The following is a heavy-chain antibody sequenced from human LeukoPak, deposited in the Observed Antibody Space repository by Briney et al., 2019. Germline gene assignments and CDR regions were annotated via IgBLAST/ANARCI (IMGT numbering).Heavy chain of an antibody. CDR3: AREILGGFNPGAY. Sequence: SETLSLTCTVSLDSTTSNFWSWVRQPPGKGLAWIGEIHRSGSPNYNPSLQSRVTISIDRSRNQIALELSSVTAADTAVYYCAREILGGFNPGAYWGQGTLVTVSS. J-gene: IGHJ4*02. CDR2: IHRSGSP. D-gene: IGHD1-14*01. V-gene: IGHV4-4*02. CDR1: LDSTTSNF.